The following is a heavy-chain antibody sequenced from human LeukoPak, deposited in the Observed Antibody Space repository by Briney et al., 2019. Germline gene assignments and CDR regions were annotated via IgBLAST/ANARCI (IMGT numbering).Heavy chain of an antibody. V-gene: IGHV4-39*07. D-gene: IGHD3-22*01. CDR3: ARDREEINYYDSSGPSKSYYFDY. Sequence: SETLSLTCTVSGGSISGSSYYWGWIRQPPGRGLEWIGNIYYSGSTNYNPSLKSRVTISVDTSKNQFSLKLSSVTAADTAVYYCARDREEINYYDSSGPSKSYYFDYWGQGTLVTVSS. J-gene: IGHJ4*02. CDR2: IYYSGST. CDR1: GGSISGSSYY.